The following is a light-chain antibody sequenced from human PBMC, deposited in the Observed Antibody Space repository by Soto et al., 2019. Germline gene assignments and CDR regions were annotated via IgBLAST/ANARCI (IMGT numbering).Light chain of an antibody. Sequence: QSALTQPPSASGSPGQSVTFSCTGTSSDVGRYNYVSWYQQHPGKAPKLLISDVNRRPSGVPDRFSGSKSGNTSSLTVSGLQVEDEADYYCSSYAGSNNVLFGGGTQLTVL. V-gene: IGLV2-8*01. J-gene: IGLJ2*01. CDR3: SSYAGSNNVL. CDR2: DVN. CDR1: SSDVGRYNY.